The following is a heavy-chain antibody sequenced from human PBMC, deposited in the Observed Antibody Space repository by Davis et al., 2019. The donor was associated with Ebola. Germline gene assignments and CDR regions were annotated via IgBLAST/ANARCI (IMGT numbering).Heavy chain of an antibody. Sequence: GGSLRLSCAASGFTFSTYWMSWVRQAPGKGLEWVANIKTDGSEEQYVDSVKGRFSMSRDNAKNSLSLQLDSLRDEDTAVYYCAREGFYFYGMDVWGQGTTVTVSS. D-gene: IGHD2/OR15-2a*01. V-gene: IGHV3-7*01. CDR2: IKTDGSEE. CDR1: GFTFSTYW. J-gene: IGHJ6*02. CDR3: AREGFYFYGMDV.